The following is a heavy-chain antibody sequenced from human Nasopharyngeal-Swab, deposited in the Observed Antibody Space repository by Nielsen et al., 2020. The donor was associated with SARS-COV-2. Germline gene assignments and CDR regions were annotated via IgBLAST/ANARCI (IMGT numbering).Heavy chain of an antibody. Sequence: SCAISGDSVSSNSANWNWIRPSPSRGLEWLGRTYYKSKWNNGYAVSVKGRISINPDTSKNQFSLQLSSVTPEETAVYYCARDASGNYHLDYWGQGTLVTVSS. V-gene: IGHV6-1*01. D-gene: IGHD3-10*01. CDR2: TYYKSKWNN. CDR3: ARDASGNYHLDY. CDR1: GDSVSSNSAN. J-gene: IGHJ4*02.